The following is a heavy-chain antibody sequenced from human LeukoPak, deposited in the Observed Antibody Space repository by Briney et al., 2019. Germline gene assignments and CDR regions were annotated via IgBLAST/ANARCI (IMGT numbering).Heavy chain of an antibody. V-gene: IGHV3-23*01. J-gene: IGHJ4*02. CDR1: GLTFSSSA. CDR2: ISGSDTST. D-gene: IGHD3-3*01. CDR3: AKNLYDFWSGYYWGIDY. Sequence: HPGGSLRLSCAASGLTFSSSAMSWVRQAPGKGLGWVSAISGSDTSTYYADSVKGRFTISRDNSKNTLYLQMNSLRAEDTAVYYCAKNLYDFWSGYYWGIDYWGQGTLVTVSS.